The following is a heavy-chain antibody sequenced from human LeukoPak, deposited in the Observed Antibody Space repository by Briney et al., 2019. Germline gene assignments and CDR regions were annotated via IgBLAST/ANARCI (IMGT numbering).Heavy chain of an antibody. V-gene: IGHV4-34*01. CDR3: ARRFYDYVWGSYRPNWFDP. J-gene: IGHJ5*02. D-gene: IGHD3-16*02. Sequence: PSETLSLTCAVYGGSFSGYYWSWIRQPPGKGLEWIGEINHSGSTNYNPSLKSRVTISVDTSKNQFSLKLSSVTAADTAVYYCARRFYDYVWGSYRPNWFDPWGQGTLVTVSS. CDR1: GGSFSGYY. CDR2: INHSGST.